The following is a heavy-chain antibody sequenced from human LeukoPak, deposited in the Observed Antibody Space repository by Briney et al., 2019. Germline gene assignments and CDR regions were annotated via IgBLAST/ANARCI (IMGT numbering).Heavy chain of an antibody. D-gene: IGHD2-2*01. Sequence: PGGSLRLSCAASGFTFSSYAMSWVRQAPGKGLEWVSAISGSGGSTYYADSVKGRFTISRDNSKNTLYLQMNSLRAEDTAVYYCAKALKVGILGYCSSTSCSYDYWGQGTLVTVSS. J-gene: IGHJ4*02. CDR1: GFTFSSYA. CDR3: AKALKVGILGYCSSTSCSYDY. CDR2: ISGSGGST. V-gene: IGHV3-23*01.